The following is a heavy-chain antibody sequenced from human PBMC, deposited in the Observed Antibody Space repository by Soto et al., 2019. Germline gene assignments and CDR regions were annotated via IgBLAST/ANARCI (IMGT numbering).Heavy chain of an antibody. J-gene: IGHJ5*02. CDR2: IYWDDDK. Sequence: QITLKESGPTLVKPTQTLTLTCTFYGFSLSTSGVGVGWIRQPPGKALEWLALIYWDDDKRYSPSLKTRLSITNDTSKKQVVVTMTNMDPVDTATYYCARQVRYCSGNGVPNLCYPWGQGTLVTVSS. CDR1: GFSLSTSGVG. V-gene: IGHV2-5*02. D-gene: IGHD2-15*01. CDR3: ARQVRYCSGNGVPNLCYP.